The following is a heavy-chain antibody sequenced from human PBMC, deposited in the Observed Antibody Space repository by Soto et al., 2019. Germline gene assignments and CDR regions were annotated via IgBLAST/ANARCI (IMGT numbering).Heavy chain of an antibody. Sequence: EVQLVESGGGLVEPGGSLRLSCAASGFIFSAYNMNWVRQAPGKGLEWVSSISSSSSYIYYADSVKGRFTISRDNAKNSLYLQVNSLRVEETDVYYCTRDKRLTMGYWRPGILVTVFS. D-gene: IGHD3-3*01. CDR3: TRDKRLTMGY. V-gene: IGHV3-21*01. CDR2: ISSSSSYI. CDR1: GFIFSAYN. J-gene: IGHJ4*02.